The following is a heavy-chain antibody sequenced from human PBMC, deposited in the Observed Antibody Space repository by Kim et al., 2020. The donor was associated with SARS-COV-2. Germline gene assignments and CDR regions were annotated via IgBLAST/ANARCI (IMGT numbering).Heavy chain of an antibody. CDR2: INHSGST. D-gene: IGHD3-10*01. V-gene: IGHV4-34*01. CDR3: ARGRSIQRTMVRGENNRRGGTIWFDP. CDR1: GGSFSGYY. Sequence: SETLSLTCAVYGGSFSGYYWSWIRQPPGKGLEWIGEINHSGSTNYNPSLKSRVTISVDTSKNQFSLKLSSVTAADTAVYYCARGRSIQRTMVRGENNRRGGTIWFDPWGQGTLVTVSS. J-gene: IGHJ5*02.